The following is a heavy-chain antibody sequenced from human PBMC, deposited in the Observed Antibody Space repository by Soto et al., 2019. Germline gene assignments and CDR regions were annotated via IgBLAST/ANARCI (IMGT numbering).Heavy chain of an antibody. CDR1: GGSFSGYY. CDR2: INHSGST. D-gene: IGHD4-4*01. V-gene: IGHV4-34*01. J-gene: IGHJ5*02. Sequence: PSETLSLTCAVYGGSFSGYYWSWIRQPPGKGLERIGEINHSGSTNYNPSLKSRVTISVDTSKNQFSLKQSPVTAADTAVYYCARGGDYSDNWFDPWGQGTLVTVSS. CDR3: ARGGDYSDNWFDP.